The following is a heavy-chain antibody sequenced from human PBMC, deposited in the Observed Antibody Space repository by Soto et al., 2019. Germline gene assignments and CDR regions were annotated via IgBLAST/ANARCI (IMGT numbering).Heavy chain of an antibody. D-gene: IGHD3-9*01. J-gene: IGHJ4*02. CDR2: TKQDGSEK. CDR3: AKHDTRTYDY. CDR1: GFTFSNAW. V-gene: IGHV3-7*01. Sequence: PGGSLRLSCXASGFTFSNAWMNWVRQAPGKGLEWVASTKQDGSEKYYVDSVKGRFTISRDNAKSSLFLQMSNLRAEDTAVYYCAKHDTRTYDYWGQGTLVTVSS.